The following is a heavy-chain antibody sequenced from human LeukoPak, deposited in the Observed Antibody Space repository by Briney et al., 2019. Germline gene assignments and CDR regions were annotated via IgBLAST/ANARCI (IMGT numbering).Heavy chain of an antibody. Sequence: ASVKVSCKASGYTFTSYDINWVRQATGQGLEWMGWMNPNSGNTGYAQKFQGRVTMTRNTSISTAYIELSSLRSEDTAVYYCARGPDYYGSGSSRLYYYMDVWGKGTTVTVSS. CDR3: ARGPDYYGSGSSRLYYYMDV. D-gene: IGHD3-10*01. CDR1: GYTFTSYD. CDR2: MNPNSGNT. J-gene: IGHJ6*03. V-gene: IGHV1-8*01.